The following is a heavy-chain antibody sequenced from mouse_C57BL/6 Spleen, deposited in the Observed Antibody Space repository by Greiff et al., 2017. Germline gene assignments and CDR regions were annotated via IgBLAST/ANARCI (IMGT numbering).Heavy chain of an antibody. Sequence: QVQLQQPGAELVMPGASVKLSCKASGYTFTSYWMHWVKQRPGQGLEWIGEIDPSDSYTTYNQKFKGKSTLTVDKSSSTAYMQLSSLTSEDSAVYYYARFSGSIYYYAMDDWGQGTSVTVSS. D-gene: IGHD1-1*01. CDR1: GYTFTSYW. V-gene: IGHV1-69*01. CDR2: IDPSDSYT. J-gene: IGHJ4*01. CDR3: ARFSGSIYYYAMDD.